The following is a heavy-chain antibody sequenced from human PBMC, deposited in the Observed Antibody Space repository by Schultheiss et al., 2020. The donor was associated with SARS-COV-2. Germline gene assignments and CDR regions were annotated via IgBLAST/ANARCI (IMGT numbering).Heavy chain of an antibody. Sequence: GGSLRLSCTVSGGSISSSSYYWGWIRQPPGKGLEWVGRIKSKTDGGTTDYAAPVKGRFTISRDDSKNTLYLQMNSLKTEDTAVYYCARGSRIQLWLGDYWGQGTLVTVSS. V-gene: IGHV3-15*01. CDR3: ARGSRIQLWLGDY. D-gene: IGHD5-18*01. CDR2: IKSKTDGGTT. CDR1: GGSISSSSYY. J-gene: IGHJ4*02.